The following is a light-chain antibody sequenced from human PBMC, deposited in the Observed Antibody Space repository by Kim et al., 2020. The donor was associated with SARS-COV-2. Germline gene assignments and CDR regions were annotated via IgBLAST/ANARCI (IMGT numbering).Light chain of an antibody. CDR3: HQYGDSFWT. Sequence: SSGTSAPPPSRAIGSVNQSYCAWYLQKPSRAPRMHIVGAANGATGIPARFSGSGVGEDFASTISRLMHEDVQVYYLHQYGDSFWTFGQGPKVDIK. V-gene: IGKV3-20*01. J-gene: IGKJ1*01. CDR1: GSVNQSY. CDR2: GAA.